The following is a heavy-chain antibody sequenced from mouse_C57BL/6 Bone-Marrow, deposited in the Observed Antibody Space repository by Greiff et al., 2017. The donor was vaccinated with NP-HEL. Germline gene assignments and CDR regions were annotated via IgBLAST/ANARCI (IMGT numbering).Heavy chain of an antibody. J-gene: IGHJ1*03. CDR1: GYTFTSYT. CDR2: INPSSGYT. Sequence: LVESGAELARPGASVKMSCKASGYTFTSYTMHWVKQRPGQGLEWIGYINPSSGYTKYNQKFKDKATLTADKSSSTAYMQLSSLTSEDSAVYYCARARVYSNPWYFDVWGTGTTVTVSS. D-gene: IGHD2-5*01. V-gene: IGHV1-4*01. CDR3: ARARVYSNPWYFDV.